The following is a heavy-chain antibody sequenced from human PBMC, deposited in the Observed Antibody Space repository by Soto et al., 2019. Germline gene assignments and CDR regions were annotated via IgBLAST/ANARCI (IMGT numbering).Heavy chain of an antibody. V-gene: IGHV3-48*02. J-gene: IGHJ4*02. CDR2: SKSDSSGT. D-gene: IGHD1-1*01. Sequence: EVQLVESGGGLVQPGGSLRLSCAASGFTFSGYNMNWVRQAPGKGLEWISCSKSDSSGTWYADSVKGRFTMSRDNAKNSLYLPMNSLRDEDTAVYFCARDSNWSSDYWGQGTLVAVSS. CDR1: GFTFSGYN. CDR3: ARDSNWSSDY.